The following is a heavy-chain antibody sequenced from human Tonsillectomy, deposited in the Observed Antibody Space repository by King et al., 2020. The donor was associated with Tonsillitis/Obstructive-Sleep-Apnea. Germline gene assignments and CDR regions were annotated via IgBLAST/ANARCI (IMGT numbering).Heavy chain of an antibody. CDR3: AIVGIAVAGYFDY. CDR1: GGSISSSNW. J-gene: IGHJ4*02. V-gene: IGHV4-4*02. CDR2: IYHSGST. Sequence: VQLQETGPGLVKPSGTLSLTCAVSGGSISSSNWWSWVRQPPGKGLEWIGEIYHSGSTNYNPSLKSRVTISVDKSKNQFSLKLRSVTAADTAVYYCAIVGIAVAGYFDYWGQGTLVTVSS. D-gene: IGHD6-19*01.